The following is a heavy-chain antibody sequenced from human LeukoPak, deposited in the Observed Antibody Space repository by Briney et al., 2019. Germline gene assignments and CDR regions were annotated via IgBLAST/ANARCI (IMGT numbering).Heavy chain of an antibody. D-gene: IGHD3-10*01. CDR2: INSDGSST. J-gene: IGHJ4*02. V-gene: IGHV3-74*01. Sequence: GGSLRLSCAASGFTFSSYWMHWVRQAPGKGLVWVSRINSDGSSTSYADSAKGRFTISRDNAKNTLYLQMNSLRAEDTAVYYCASSPYGSGSYPFDYWGQGTLVTVSS. CDR3: ASSPYGSGSYPFDY. CDR1: GFTFSSYW.